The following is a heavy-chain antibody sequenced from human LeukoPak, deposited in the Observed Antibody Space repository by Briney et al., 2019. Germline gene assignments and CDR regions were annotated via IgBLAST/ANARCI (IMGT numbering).Heavy chain of an antibody. J-gene: IGHJ4*02. D-gene: IGHD5-18*01. Sequence: ASVKVSCKASGYTFTSYDINWVRQATGQGLEWMGWMNPNSGNTGYAQKYQGRVTMTRNTSISTAYMELSSLRSEDTAVNYCARGPPSYSSYYFDYWGQGALVTVSS. V-gene: IGHV1-8*01. CDR1: GYTFTSYD. CDR3: ARGPPSYSSYYFDY. CDR2: MNPNSGNT.